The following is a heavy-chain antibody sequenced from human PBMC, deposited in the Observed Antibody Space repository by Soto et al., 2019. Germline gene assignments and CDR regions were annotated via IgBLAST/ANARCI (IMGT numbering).Heavy chain of an antibody. CDR2: ISYDGSNK. D-gene: IGHD3-3*01. J-gene: IGHJ6*02. CDR1: GFTFSSYG. Sequence: GGSLRLSCAASGFTFSSYGMHWVRQAPGKGLEWVAVISYDGSNKYYADSVKGRFTISRDNSKNTLYLQMNSLRAEDTAVYYCAKDRAIFGVVPNRYYYGMHVWGQGTMVTVSS. CDR3: AKDRAIFGVVPNRYYYGMHV. V-gene: IGHV3-30*18.